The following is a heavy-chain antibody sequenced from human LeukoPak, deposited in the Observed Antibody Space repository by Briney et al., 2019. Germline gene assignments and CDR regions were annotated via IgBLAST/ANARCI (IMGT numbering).Heavy chain of an antibody. CDR1: VGTFNSYA. Sequence: SVTVSCKASVGTFNSYAISWVRQAPGQGLEWMGRIIPIFGTANYAQKFKGRVTITADKSTSTAYMELSSLRSEDTAVYYCARDLETQGDYWGQGTLVTVSS. V-gene: IGHV1-69*06. D-gene: IGHD1-1*01. CDR2: IIPIFGTA. J-gene: IGHJ4*02. CDR3: ARDLETQGDY.